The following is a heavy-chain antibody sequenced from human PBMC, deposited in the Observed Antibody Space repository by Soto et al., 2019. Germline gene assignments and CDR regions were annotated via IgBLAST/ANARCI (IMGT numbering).Heavy chain of an antibody. J-gene: IGHJ4*02. D-gene: IGHD2-2*01. V-gene: IGHV4-31*03. CDR1: GGSISRWGYY. Sequence: PSETLSLTCTVSGGSISRWGYYWSWIRQHPGKGLGWIGYIYYSGSTYYNPSLKSRVTISVDTSKNQFSLKLSSVTAADTAVYYCAREQLTGSSTRDHSNGFVCWGQGTLVTVSS. CDR3: AREQLTGSSTRDHSNGFVC. CDR2: IYYSGST.